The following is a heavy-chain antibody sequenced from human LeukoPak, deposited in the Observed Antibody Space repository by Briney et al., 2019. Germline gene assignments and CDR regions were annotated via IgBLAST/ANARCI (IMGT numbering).Heavy chain of an antibody. J-gene: IGHJ6*03. D-gene: IGHD6-19*01. V-gene: IGHV4-34*01. CDR1: DGSLSGYY. CDR3: ARRTPIGSGWYLSYYYYMDV. CDR2: INHSGST. Sequence: SETLSLTCAVYDGSLSGYYWSWFRQPPGKGLEWIGEINHSGSTNYNPSLKSRVTISVDTSKNQFSLKLSSVTAADTAVYYCARRTPIGSGWYLSYYYYMDVWGKGTTVTISS.